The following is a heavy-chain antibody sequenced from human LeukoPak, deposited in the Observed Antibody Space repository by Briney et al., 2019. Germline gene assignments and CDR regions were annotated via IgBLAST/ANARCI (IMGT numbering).Heavy chain of an antibody. J-gene: IGHJ4*02. CDR1: GFTFSDYA. Sequence: PGRSLRLSCAVAGFTFSDYAMSWVRQAPGRGLEWVSAISGSGSSTYYANSVKGRFTISRDNSKNTLYLQMHSLRAEDTAVYYCAKDPDSSGWYGLGYYFDYWGQGTLVTVSS. V-gene: IGHV3-23*01. CDR2: ISGSGSST. D-gene: IGHD6-19*01. CDR3: AKDPDSSGWYGLGYYFDY.